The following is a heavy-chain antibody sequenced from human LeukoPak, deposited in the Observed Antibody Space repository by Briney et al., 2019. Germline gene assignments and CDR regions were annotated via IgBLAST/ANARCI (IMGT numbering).Heavy chain of an antibody. CDR1: GFTFSSYG. CDR3: ARDFTMIVVVPSILDY. D-gene: IGHD3-22*01. Sequence: GGSLRLSCAASGFTFSSYGMHWVRQAPGKGLEWVAVIWYDGSNKYYADSVKGRFTISRDNSKNTLYLQMNSLRAEDTAVYYCARDFTMIVVVPSILDYWGQGTLVTVSS. V-gene: IGHV3-33*01. CDR2: IWYDGSNK. J-gene: IGHJ4*02.